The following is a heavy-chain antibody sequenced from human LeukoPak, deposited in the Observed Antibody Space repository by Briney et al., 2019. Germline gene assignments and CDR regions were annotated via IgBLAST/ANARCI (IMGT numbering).Heavy chain of an antibody. V-gene: IGHV1-69*05. Sequence: SVKVSCKASGGTFSSYAISWVRQAPGQGLEWMGGIIPIFGTANYAQKFQGRVTMTRDTSISTAYMELSRLRSDDTAVYYCARDDLSSETYDYWGQGTLVTVSS. CDR2: IIPIFGTA. CDR1: GGTFSSYA. J-gene: IGHJ4*02. CDR3: ARDDLSSETYDY. D-gene: IGHD3-10*01.